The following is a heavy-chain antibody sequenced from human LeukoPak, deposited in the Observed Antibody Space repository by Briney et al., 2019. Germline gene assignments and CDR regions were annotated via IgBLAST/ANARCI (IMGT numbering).Heavy chain of an antibody. Sequence: SETLTLTCTVSGGSISSYYWSWIRQPPGKGLEWIGYIYYSGSTNYNPSLKSRVTISVDTSKNQFSLKLSSVTAADTAVYYCARESVVVPAAKDDAFDIWGQGTMVTVSS. CDR2: IYYSGST. D-gene: IGHD2-2*01. CDR3: ARESVVVPAAKDDAFDI. J-gene: IGHJ3*02. CDR1: GGSISSYY. V-gene: IGHV4-59*01.